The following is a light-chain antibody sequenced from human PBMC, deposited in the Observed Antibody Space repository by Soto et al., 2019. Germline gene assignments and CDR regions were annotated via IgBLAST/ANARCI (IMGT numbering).Light chain of an antibody. V-gene: IGKV1-5*03. J-gene: IGKJ1*01. Sequence: DMQMTQSPSSLSCPLGDKLPFPARASQTISSWLAWYQQKPGKAPKLLIYNASTMKSGVPSRFSGSGSGTEFTLTISSLQPDDFATYYCQHYNSYSEAFGQGTKVDIK. CDR2: NAS. CDR3: QHYNSYSEA. CDR1: QTISSW.